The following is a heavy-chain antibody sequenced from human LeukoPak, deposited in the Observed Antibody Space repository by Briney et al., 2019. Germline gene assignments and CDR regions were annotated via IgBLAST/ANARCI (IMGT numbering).Heavy chain of an antibody. CDR2: IHYSGST. V-gene: IGHV4-39*01. D-gene: IGHD6-13*01. CDR1: GGSISGSSYY. Sequence: SETLSLTCTVSGGSISGSSYYWGWIRQAPGKGLEWIGSIHYSGSTYYNPSLKSRVTISVDTSKNQFSLKLTSVTAADTAVYYCASPGRQQLGYYGMDVWGQGTTVTVSS. CDR3: ASPGRQQLGYYGMDV. J-gene: IGHJ6*02.